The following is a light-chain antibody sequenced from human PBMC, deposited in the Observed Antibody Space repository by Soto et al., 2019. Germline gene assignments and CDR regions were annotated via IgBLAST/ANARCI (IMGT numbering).Light chain of an antibody. V-gene: IGLV1-51*01. CDR2: DSN. J-gene: IGLJ2*01. Sequence: QSVLTQPPSVSAAPGQKVTISCSGSSSNIENNVVSWFQQLPGTAPKLLIYDSNKRPSGIPDRFSASKSGTSATLGITGLQTGDEADYYCGTWDSSLSVVLFGGGTKVTVL. CDR3: GTWDSSLSVVL. CDR1: SSNIENNV.